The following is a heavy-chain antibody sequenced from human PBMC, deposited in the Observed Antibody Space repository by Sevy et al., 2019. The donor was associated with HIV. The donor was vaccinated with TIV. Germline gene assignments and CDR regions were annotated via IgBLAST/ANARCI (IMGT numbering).Heavy chain of an antibody. CDR3: ARDSLYSTNWAFDY. CDR2: IIPMFCAP. CDR1: GHTFSNYA. Sequence: ASVKVSCQASGHTFSNYAISWVRQAPGQGVEWMGGIIPMFCAPNYELKFHGRVTITADESTSTAYMQLSSLRSEDTAVYYCARDSLYSTNWAFDYWGQGTLVTVSS. J-gene: IGHJ4*02. D-gene: IGHD6-13*01. V-gene: IGHV1-69*13.